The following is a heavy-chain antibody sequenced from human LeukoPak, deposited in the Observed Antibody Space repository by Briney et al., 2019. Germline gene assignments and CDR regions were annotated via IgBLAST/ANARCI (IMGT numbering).Heavy chain of an antibody. V-gene: IGHV3-21*01. J-gene: IGHJ6*03. CDR2: ISSSSSYI. CDR3: ARDRQQQLSYYYYYYYMDV. CDR1: GFAFSSYS. Sequence: PGGSLRLSCAASGFAFSSYSMNWVRQAPGKGLEWVSSISSSSSYIYYADSVKGRFTISRDNAKSSLYLQMNSLRAEDTAVYYCARDRQQQLSYYYYYYYMDVWGKGTTVTVSS. D-gene: IGHD6-13*01.